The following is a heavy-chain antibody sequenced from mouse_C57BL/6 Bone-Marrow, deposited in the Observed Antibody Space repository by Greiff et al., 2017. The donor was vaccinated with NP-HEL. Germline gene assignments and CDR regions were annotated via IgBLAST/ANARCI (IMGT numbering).Heavy chain of an antibody. J-gene: IGHJ4*01. D-gene: IGHD2-2*01. CDR2: IWSDGST. CDR3: ARVLYGYDMGYAMDY. CDR1: GFSLTSYG. Sequence: VQRVESGPGLVAPSQSLSITCTVSGFSLTSYGVHWVRQPPGKGLEWLVVIWSDGSTTYNSALKSRLSISKDNSKRQVFLKMNSLQTDDTAMYYCARVLYGYDMGYAMDYWGQGTSVTVSS. V-gene: IGHV2-6*03.